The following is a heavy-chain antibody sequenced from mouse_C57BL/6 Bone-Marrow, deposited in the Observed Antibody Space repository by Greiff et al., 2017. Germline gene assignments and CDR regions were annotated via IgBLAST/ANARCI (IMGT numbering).Heavy chain of an antibody. CDR1: GFTFTDYY. D-gene: IGHD1-1*01. CDR3: AGYVSSYNFGY. J-gene: IGHJ2*01. Sequence: EVKLMESGGGLVQPGGSLSLSCAASGFTFTDYYMSWVRQPPGKALEWLGFIRNKANGYTTEYSASVKGRFTISRDNSQSILYLQMNALRAEDSATYYCAGYVSSYNFGYWGQGTTLTVSS. V-gene: IGHV7-3*01. CDR2: IRNKANGYTT.